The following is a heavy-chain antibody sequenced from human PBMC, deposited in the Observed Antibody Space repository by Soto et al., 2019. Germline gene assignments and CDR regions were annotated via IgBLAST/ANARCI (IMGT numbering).Heavy chain of an antibody. CDR3: ARSTIVVVVAAAAYAFDI. Sequence: KVSWKDAGDTFTGYYMHWVRPAPGQGLEWMGWINPNSGGTNYAQKFQGWVTVTRDSPGFSSYMALSMLTPYDTALEYVARSTIVVVVAAAAYAFDIWGQGTMITVS. D-gene: IGHD2-15*01. J-gene: IGHJ3*02. CDR2: INPNSGGT. CDR1: GDTFTGYY. V-gene: IGHV1-2*04.